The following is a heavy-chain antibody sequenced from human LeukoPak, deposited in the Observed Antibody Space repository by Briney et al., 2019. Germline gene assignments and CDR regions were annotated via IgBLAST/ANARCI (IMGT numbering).Heavy chain of an antibody. CDR1: GFTVSTVY. J-gene: IGHJ3*02. D-gene: IGHD7-27*01. CDR3: AREIGQLGGALDI. V-gene: IGHV3-53*01. CDR2: IYGGPTA. Sequence: GGSLRLSCAASGFTVSTVYMTWVRQAPGKGLEWVSVIYGGPTAFYADSVKDRLTISRDNPKNTLNLQMNSLRAEDTAVYYCAREIGQLGGALDIWGQGTMVTVSS.